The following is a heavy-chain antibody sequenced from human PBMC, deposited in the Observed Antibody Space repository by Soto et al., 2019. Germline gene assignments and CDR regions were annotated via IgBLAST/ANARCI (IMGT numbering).Heavy chain of an antibody. CDR3: ARGYYGSGSYLDY. J-gene: IGHJ4*02. V-gene: IGHV1-69*13. D-gene: IGHD3-10*01. CDR1: GGTFSSYA. CDR2: IIPIFGTA. Sequence: SVKVSCKAAGGTFSSYAISWVRQAPGQGLEWMGGIIPIFGTANYAQEFQGRVTITADESTSTAYMELSSLRSEDTAVYYCARGYYGSGSYLDYWGQGTLVTVSS.